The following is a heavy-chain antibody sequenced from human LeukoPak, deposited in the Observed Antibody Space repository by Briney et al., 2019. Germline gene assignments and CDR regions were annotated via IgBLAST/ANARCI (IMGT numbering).Heavy chain of an antibody. CDR1: GFSFSRYG. CDR3: ARGSAYSYDFTGRERTKSRLDY. D-gene: IGHD5-18*01. Sequence: GGSLRLSCVASGFSFSRYGMDWVRLAPGKGLEWVAFIRYEGVNKYYSDSVRGRFTISRDNSKNTLYLLMNSLRAEDTAVYYCARGSAYSYDFTGRERTKSRLDYWGQGTLVTVSS. V-gene: IGHV3-30*02. J-gene: IGHJ4*02. CDR2: IRYEGVNK.